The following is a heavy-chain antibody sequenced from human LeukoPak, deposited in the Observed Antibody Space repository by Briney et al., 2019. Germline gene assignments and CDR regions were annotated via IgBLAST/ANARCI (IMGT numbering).Heavy chain of an antibody. CDR1: GYTLTELS. V-gene: IGHV1-24*01. CDR3: ARGGIVPENWFDP. Sequence: ASVKVSCKVSGYTLTELSMHWVRQAPGKGLEWMGGFDPEDGETIYAQKFQGRVTMTRDTSISTAYMELSRLRSDDTAVYYCARGGIVPENWFDPWGQGTLVTVSS. D-gene: IGHD2-2*01. CDR2: FDPEDGET. J-gene: IGHJ5*02.